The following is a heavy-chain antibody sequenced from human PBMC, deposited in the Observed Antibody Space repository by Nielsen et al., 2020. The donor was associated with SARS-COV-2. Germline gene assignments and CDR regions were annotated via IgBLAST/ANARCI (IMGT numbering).Heavy chain of an antibody. CDR1: GGSISSGSYY. J-gene: IGHJ4*02. V-gene: IGHV4-61*02. Sequence: LRLSCTVSGGSISSGSYYWSWIRQPAGKGLEWIGRIYTSGSTNYNPSLKSRVTISVDTSKNQFSLKLSSVTAADTAVYYCARGPNHYSGSTPLDYWGQGTLVTVSS. CDR2: IYTSGST. CDR3: ARGPNHYSGSTPLDY. D-gene: IGHD1-26*01.